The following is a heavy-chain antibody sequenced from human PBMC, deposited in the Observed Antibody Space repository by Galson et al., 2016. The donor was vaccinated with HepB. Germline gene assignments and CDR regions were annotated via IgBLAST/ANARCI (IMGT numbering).Heavy chain of an antibody. Sequence: SLRLSCAASGFTFSSYAMSWVRQAPGKGLEWVSGISGTGEVTYYADSVRGRFTISRDSSKNTLYLQMNSLRADDTAVYYCVKDTYYYERSGDYPHAFDIWGQGTKVTVSS. D-gene: IGHD3-22*01. V-gene: IGHV3-23*01. CDR1: GFTFSSYA. J-gene: IGHJ3*02. CDR3: VKDTYYYERSGDYPHAFDI. CDR2: ISGTGEVT.